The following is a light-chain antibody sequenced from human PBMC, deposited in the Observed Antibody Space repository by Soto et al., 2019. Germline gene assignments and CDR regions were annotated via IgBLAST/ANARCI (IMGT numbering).Light chain of an antibody. CDR3: GSYAGSFTVV. CDR1: SSDVGGYNY. CDR2: DVT. V-gene: IGLV2-11*01. Sequence: QSALTQPRSVSGSPGQSVTISCTGTSSDVGGYNYVSWYQQHPGKAPTLMIYDVTKRPSGVPDRFSGSKSGNTASLTISGLQAEDEADYYCGSYAGSFTVVFGGGTKLTVL. J-gene: IGLJ2*01.